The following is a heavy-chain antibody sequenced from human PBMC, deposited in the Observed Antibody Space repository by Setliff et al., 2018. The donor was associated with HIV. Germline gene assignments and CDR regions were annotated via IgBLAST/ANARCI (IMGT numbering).Heavy chain of an antibody. V-gene: IGHV1-69*13. D-gene: IGHD3-22*01. CDR1: GGTFSSYA. CDR2: IIPIFGTA. CDR3: ARGADYYDTSDSGEDAFDI. J-gene: IGHJ3*02. Sequence: GASVKVSCKASGGTFSSYAISWARQAPGQGLEWMGGIIPIFGTANYAQKFQGRVTITADESTSTAYMELSSLRSEDTAVYYCARGADYYDTSDSGEDAFDIWGQGTMVTVSS.